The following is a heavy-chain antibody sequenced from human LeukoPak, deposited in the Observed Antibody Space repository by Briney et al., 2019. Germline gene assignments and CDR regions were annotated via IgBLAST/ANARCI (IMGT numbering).Heavy chain of an antibody. CDR3: ARGKKGGRYSSPAPLFDY. D-gene: IGHD6-13*01. Sequence: AGGSLRLSCAASGFTFSSYAMHWVRQAPGKGLEWVAVISYDGSNKYYADSVKGRFTISRDNSKNTLYLQMNSLRAEDTAVYYCARGKKGGRYSSPAPLFDYWGQGTLVTVSS. CDR2: ISYDGSNK. CDR1: GFTFSSYA. J-gene: IGHJ4*02. V-gene: IGHV3-30-3*01.